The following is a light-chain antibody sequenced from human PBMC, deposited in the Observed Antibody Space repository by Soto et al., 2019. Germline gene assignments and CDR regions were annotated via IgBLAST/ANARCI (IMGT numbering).Light chain of an antibody. CDR1: QSVLYSSSNKNY. CDR2: WAS. V-gene: IGKV4-1*01. Sequence: DIVMSQSPDSLAVSLGERATINCKSSQSVLYSSSNKNYLAWYQQKPGQPPKLLIYWASTRESGVPDRVSGSGSGTDFTLTISSLQAEDVAVDYCQQYYSTPVAFGQGTKVDIK. J-gene: IGKJ1*01. CDR3: QQYYSTPVA.